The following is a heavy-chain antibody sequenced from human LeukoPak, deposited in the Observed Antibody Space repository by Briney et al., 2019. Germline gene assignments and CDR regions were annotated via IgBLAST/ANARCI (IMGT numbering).Heavy chain of an antibody. CDR3: ARANWDPNYYYYMDV. Sequence: EGSLRLSCAASGFTFSSYSMNWVRQAPGKGLEWVSSISSSSSYIYYADSVKGRFTISRDNAKNSLFLQMNSLRAEDTAVYFCARANWDPNYYYYMDVLGKGTTVTISS. CDR2: ISSSSSYI. D-gene: IGHD1-26*01. J-gene: IGHJ6*03. V-gene: IGHV3-21*01. CDR1: GFTFSSYS.